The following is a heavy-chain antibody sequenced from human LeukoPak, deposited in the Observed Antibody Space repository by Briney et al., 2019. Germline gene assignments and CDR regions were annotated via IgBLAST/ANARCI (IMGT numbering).Heavy chain of an antibody. CDR2: ISSSSSTI. J-gene: IGHJ4*02. V-gene: IGHV3-48*01. CDR3: AREIGGYYDILTGYPIGY. D-gene: IGHD3-9*01. Sequence: GGSLRLSCAASGFTFSSYSMNWVRQAPGKGLEWVSYISSSSSTIYYADSVKGRFTIPRDNAKNSLYLQMNSLRAEDTAVYYCAREIGGYYDILTGYPIGYWGQGTLVTVSS. CDR1: GFTFSSYS.